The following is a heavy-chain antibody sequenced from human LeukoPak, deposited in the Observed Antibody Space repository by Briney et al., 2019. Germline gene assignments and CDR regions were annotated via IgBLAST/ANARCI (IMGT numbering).Heavy chain of an antibody. J-gene: IGHJ4*02. CDR1: GYTFTGYY. Sequence: ASVKVSCKASGYTFTGYYMHWVRQAPGQGLELMGWINPNSGGTNYAQKFQGRVTMTRDTSISTAYMELSRLRSDDTAVYYCAREEYSSSWFRSPYYFDYWGQGTLVTVSS. CDR3: AREEYSSSWFRSPYYFDY. CDR2: INPNSGGT. D-gene: IGHD6-13*01. V-gene: IGHV1-2*02.